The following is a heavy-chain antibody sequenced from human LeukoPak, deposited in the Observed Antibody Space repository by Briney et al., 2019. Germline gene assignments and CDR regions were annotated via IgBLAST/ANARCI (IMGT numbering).Heavy chain of an antibody. D-gene: IGHD6-6*01. V-gene: IGHV4-4*07. CDR1: GGSIRSYY. J-gene: IGHJ4*02. CDR3: ARDLIGSSSVFDY. CDR2: IYTCGST. Sequence: PSETLSLTCTVSGGSIRSYYWSWIRQPAGKGLEWIGRIYTCGSTNHNPSLKSRVTISVDTSKNQFSLKLSSVTAADTAVYYCARDLIGSSSVFDYWGQGTLVTVSS.